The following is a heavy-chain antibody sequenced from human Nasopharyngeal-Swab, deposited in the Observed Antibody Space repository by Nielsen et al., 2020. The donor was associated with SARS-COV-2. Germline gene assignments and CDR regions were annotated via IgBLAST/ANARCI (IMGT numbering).Heavy chain of an antibody. J-gene: IGHJ5*02. V-gene: IGHV4-34*01. D-gene: IGHD3-9*01. CDR3: ASRTGYYDILTGSERSQRPNWFDP. Sequence: WIRQPPGKGLEWTGEINHSGSTNYNPSLKSRVTISVDTSKNQFSLKLSSVTAADTAVYYCASRTGYYDILTGSERSQRPNWFDPWGQGTLVTVSS. CDR2: INHSGST.